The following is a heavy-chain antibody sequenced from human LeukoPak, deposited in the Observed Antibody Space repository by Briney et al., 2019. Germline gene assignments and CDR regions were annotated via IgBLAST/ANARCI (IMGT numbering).Heavy chain of an antibody. D-gene: IGHD3-22*01. Sequence: GGSLRLSCAASGFTFSSYGTHWVRQAPGKGLEWVAVIWYDGSNKYYADSVKGRFTISRDNSKNTLYLQMNSLRAEDTAVYYCARDSHAYYYESSGYYFDYWGQGTLVTVSS. CDR2: IWYDGSNK. CDR3: ARDSHAYYYESSGYYFDY. J-gene: IGHJ4*02. V-gene: IGHV3-33*01. CDR1: GFTFSSYG.